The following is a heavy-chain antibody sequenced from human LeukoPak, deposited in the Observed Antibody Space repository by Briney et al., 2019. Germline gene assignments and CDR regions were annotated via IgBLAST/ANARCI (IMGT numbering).Heavy chain of an antibody. V-gene: IGHV4-39*07. CDR2: ISYTGSA. D-gene: IGHD6-13*01. CDR3: ARGDRVDSSSWYNWFDP. Sequence: SETLSLTCSVSGGSIRNSNYFWAWIRQPPGKGLEWIGVISYTGSAYYNPSLKSRVTISVDTSKNQFSLKLISVTAADAAVYCCARGDRVDSSSWYNWFDPWGQGTLVTVSS. CDR1: GGSIRNSNYF. J-gene: IGHJ5*02.